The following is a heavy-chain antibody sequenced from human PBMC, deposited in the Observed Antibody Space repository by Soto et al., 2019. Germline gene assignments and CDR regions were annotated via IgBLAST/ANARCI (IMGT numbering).Heavy chain of an antibody. Sequence: SETLSLTCTVSGGSTSSGGYYWSWIRQHPGKGLEWIGYIYYSGSTYYNPSLKSRVTISVDTSKNQFSLKLSSVTAADTAMYYCARHSGTNNWFDPWGQGTLVTVSS. D-gene: IGHD2-21*01. J-gene: IGHJ5*02. V-gene: IGHV4-31*03. CDR2: IYYSGST. CDR1: GGSTSSGGYY. CDR3: ARHSGTNNWFDP.